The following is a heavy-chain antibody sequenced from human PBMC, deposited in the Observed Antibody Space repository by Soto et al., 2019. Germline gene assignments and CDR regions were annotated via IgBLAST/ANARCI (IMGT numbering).Heavy chain of an antibody. J-gene: IGHJ4*02. Sequence: TGGSLRLSCAASGFTFDTYALSWVRQAPGKGLEWVSIINGGGSGSTFYADSVKGRFTISRDNSKSTLFLQMNSLTVEDTAVYYCAKGGYCSSTNSFYYFDDWGQGTLVSVAS. V-gene: IGHV3-23*01. CDR2: INGGGSGST. CDR1: GFTFDTYA. CDR3: AKGGYCSSTNSFYYFDD. D-gene: IGHD2-2*01.